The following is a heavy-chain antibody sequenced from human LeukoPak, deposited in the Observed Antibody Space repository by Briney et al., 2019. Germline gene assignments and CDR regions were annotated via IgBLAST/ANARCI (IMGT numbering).Heavy chain of an antibody. V-gene: IGHV4-39*01. Sequence: SETLSLTCIVSGGSISSLNLWSWIRQPPGKGLEWIGSIYYSGSTYYNPSLKSRVTISVDTSKNQFSLKLSSVTAADTAVYYCARPYQYYDFWSGYLVWFDPWGQGTLVTVSS. J-gene: IGHJ5*02. D-gene: IGHD3-3*01. CDR2: IYYSGST. CDR1: GGSISSLNL. CDR3: ARPYQYYDFWSGYLVWFDP.